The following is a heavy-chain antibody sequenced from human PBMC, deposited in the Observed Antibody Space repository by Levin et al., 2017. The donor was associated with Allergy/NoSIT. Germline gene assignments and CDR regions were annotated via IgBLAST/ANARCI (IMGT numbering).Heavy chain of an antibody. V-gene: IGHV3-30-3*01. J-gene: IGHJ5*02. CDR3: ARGRDIVLVPAAMGWFDP. CDR1: GFTFSSYA. D-gene: IGHD2-2*01. Sequence: LSLTCAASGFTFSSYAMHWVRQAPGKGLEWVAVISYDGSNKYYADSVKGRFTISRDNSKNTLYLQMNSLRAEDTAVYYCARGRDIVLVPAAMGWFDPWGQGTLVTVSS. CDR2: ISYDGSNK.